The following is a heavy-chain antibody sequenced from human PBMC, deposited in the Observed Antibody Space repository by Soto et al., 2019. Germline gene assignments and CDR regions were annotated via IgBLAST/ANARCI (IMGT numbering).Heavy chain of an antibody. D-gene: IGHD6-19*01. CDR1: GFTFDDYA. CDR3: GKVTGGSGWYYPIGY. Sequence: EVQLVESGGVVVQPGGSLRLSCAASGFTFDDYAMHWVRQAPGKALEWVSLITWDGATTFYVDSVQDRFTISRDNSKNSLYLQMNSLRAEDTALYYCGKVTGGSGWYYPIGYWGQRTLVTVSS. CDR2: ITWDGATT. J-gene: IGHJ4*02. V-gene: IGHV3-43D*04.